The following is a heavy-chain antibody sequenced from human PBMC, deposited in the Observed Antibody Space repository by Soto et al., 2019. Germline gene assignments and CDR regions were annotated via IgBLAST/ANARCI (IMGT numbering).Heavy chain of an antibody. J-gene: IGHJ3*02. CDR3: ARVFKYYYDSSGPSGAFDI. Sequence: PSETLSLTCAVSGYSISSGYYWGWIRQPPGKGLEWIGSIYHSGSTYYNPSLKSRVTISVDMSKNQFSLKLSSVTAADTAVYYCARVFKYYYDSSGPSGAFDIWGQGTMVTVSS. V-gene: IGHV4-38-2*01. CDR2: IYHSGST. D-gene: IGHD3-22*01. CDR1: GYSISSGYY.